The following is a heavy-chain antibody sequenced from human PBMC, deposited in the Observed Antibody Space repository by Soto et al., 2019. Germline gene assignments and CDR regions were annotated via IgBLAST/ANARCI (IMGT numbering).Heavy chain of an antibody. Sequence: EVQLLESRGGLVQPGGSLRLSCAASGLTFSSYAMSWVRQAPGKGLEWVSAISGSGGSTYYADSVKGRFTISRDNSKNALYLQMNSLRAEDTAVYYCAKDQSDYFWGSYHDDAFDISCQGTMVTVSS. J-gene: IGHJ3*02. CDR2: ISGSGGST. CDR1: GLTFSSYA. CDR3: AKDQSDYFWGSYHDDAFDI. D-gene: IGHD3-16*02. V-gene: IGHV3-23*01.